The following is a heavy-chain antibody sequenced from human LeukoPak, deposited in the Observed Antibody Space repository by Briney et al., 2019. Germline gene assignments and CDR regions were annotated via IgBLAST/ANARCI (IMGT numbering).Heavy chain of an antibody. CDR1: GSTFSSYS. D-gene: IGHD3-10*01. V-gene: IGHV3-21*01. CDR3: ARHGDAFDI. J-gene: IGHJ3*02. Sequence: GGSLRLSCAASGSTFSSYSMNWVRQAPGKGLEWVSSISSSSSYIYYADSAKGRFAISRDNAKNSLYLQMNSLRAEDTAVYYCARHGDAFDIWGQGTMVTVSS. CDR2: ISSSSSYI.